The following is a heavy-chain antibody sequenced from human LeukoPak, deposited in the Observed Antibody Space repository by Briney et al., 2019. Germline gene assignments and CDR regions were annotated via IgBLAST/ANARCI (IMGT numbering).Heavy chain of an antibody. V-gene: IGHV3-23*01. CDR2: ISGSSGSI. Sequence: GGSLRLSCAASGFTLSSYNMNWVRQAPGKGLEWLSDISGSSGSIYYADSVKGRFTISRDDSKNTLYLQMNSLRVEDTAVYYCAKDSPVATRWGQGTLVTVSS. CDR1: GFTLSSYN. CDR3: AKDSPVATR. J-gene: IGHJ4*02. D-gene: IGHD1-26*01.